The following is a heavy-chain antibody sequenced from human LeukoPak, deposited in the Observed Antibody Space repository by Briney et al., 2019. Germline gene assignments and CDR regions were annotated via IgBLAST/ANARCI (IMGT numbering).Heavy chain of an antibody. CDR3: ARDGGSGYYYDY. Sequence: TGGSLRLSCAASGFSFDDYGMSWVRHAPGKGLEWVSDINWNGGNTYYADSVKGRFTISRDNAKNSLYLQMNSLRVEDTALYHCARDGGSGYYYDYWGQGTLVTVSS. D-gene: IGHD3-22*01. J-gene: IGHJ4*02. V-gene: IGHV3-20*01. CDR1: GFSFDDYG. CDR2: INWNGGNT.